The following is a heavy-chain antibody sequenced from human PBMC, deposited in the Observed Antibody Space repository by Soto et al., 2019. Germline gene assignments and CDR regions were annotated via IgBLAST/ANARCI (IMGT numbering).Heavy chain of an antibody. CDR2: ISAYNGNT. V-gene: IGHV1-18*01. Sequence: ASVKVSCKASGYTFTSYGISWVRQAPGQGLEWMGWISAYNGNTNYAQKLQGRVTMTTDTSTSTAYMELRSLRSDDTAVYYFARDGYSSGWYGEYNWFDPWGQGTLVTVSS. J-gene: IGHJ5*02. CDR3: ARDGYSSGWYGEYNWFDP. D-gene: IGHD6-19*01. CDR1: GYTFTSYG.